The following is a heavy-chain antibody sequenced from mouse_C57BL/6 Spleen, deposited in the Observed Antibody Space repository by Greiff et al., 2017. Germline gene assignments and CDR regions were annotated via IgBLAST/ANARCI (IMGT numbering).Heavy chain of an antibody. Sequence: EVKLVESGGGLVKPGGSLKLSCAASGFTFSSYAMSWVRQTPEKRLEWVANISDGGSYTYYPDNVKGRFTISRDNAKNNLYLQMSHLKSEDTAMYYCARDKITTVVATGAMDYWGQGTSVTVSS. CDR2: ISDGGSYT. V-gene: IGHV5-4*01. CDR1: GFTFSSYA. J-gene: IGHJ4*01. CDR3: ARDKITTVVATGAMDY. D-gene: IGHD1-1*01.